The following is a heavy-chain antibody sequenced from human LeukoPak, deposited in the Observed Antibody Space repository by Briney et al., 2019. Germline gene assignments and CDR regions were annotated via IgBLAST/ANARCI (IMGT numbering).Heavy chain of an antibody. CDR3: AGAYSRLGTFDI. D-gene: IGHD4-11*01. V-gene: IGHV3-53*01. CDR1: GFTFSNYA. J-gene: IGHJ3*02. CDR2: IYSGGST. Sequence: GSXRLXCXASGFTFSNYAMTWVRQAPGKGLEWVSVIYSGGSTNYADSVKGRFTISRDNSKSTLYLQINSLRAEDTAVYYCAGAYSRLGTFDIWGQGTMVTVSS.